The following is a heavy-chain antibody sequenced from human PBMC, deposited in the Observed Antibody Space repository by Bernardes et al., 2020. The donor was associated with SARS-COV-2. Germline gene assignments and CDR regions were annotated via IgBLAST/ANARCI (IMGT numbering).Heavy chain of an antibody. CDR2: IYYSGST. V-gene: IGHV4-59*08. Sequence: ETLSLTCTVSGGSISSYYWSWIRQPPGKGLEWIGYIYYSGSTNYNPSLKSRVTISVDTSKNQFSLKLSSVTAADTAVYYCARGIAAAGPYYFDYWGQGTLVTVSS. D-gene: IGHD6-13*01. J-gene: IGHJ4*02. CDR3: ARGIAAAGPYYFDY. CDR1: GGSISSYY.